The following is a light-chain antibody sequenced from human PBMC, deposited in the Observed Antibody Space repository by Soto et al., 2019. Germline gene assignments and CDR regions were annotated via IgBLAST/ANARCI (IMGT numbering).Light chain of an antibody. J-gene: IGKJ2*01. CDR2: NAS. Sequence: EIVMTQSAATLSVSPGERATLSCRASQTVSNNLAWYQQKPGRAPRLLIYNASARATGIPARFSGSGSGTEFTLTISSLQSEDFAVYYCQQYNNWPPYTFSQGTKLKIK. V-gene: IGKV3-15*01. CDR3: QQYNNWPPYT. CDR1: QTVSNN.